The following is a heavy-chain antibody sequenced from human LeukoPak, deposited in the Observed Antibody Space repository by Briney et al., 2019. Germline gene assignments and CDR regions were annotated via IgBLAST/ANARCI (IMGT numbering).Heavy chain of an antibody. CDR2: FDPEDGET. J-gene: IGHJ4*02. Sequence: ASVKVSCKASGYTFTSYDINWVRQATGQGLEWMGGFDPEDGETIYAQKFQGRVTMTEDTSTDTAYMELSSLRSEDTAVYYCATDQGDGPDYWGQGTLVTVSS. V-gene: IGHV1-24*01. CDR3: ATDQGDGPDY. D-gene: IGHD1-26*01. CDR1: GYTFTSYD.